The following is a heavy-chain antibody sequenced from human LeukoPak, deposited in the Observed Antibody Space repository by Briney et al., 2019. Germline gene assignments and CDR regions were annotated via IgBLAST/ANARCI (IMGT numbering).Heavy chain of an antibody. CDR2: INGDGSST. CDR1: GFTFSNYW. V-gene: IGHV3-74*01. Sequence: GGSLRLSCAASGFTFSNYWMHWVRQAPGKGLVWVSRINGDGSSTSYADSVKGRFTISRDNAENTLYLQMNSLRAEDTAVYYCARGYGSYADYWGQGTLVTVSS. J-gene: IGHJ4*02. D-gene: IGHD1-26*01. CDR3: ARGYGSYADY.